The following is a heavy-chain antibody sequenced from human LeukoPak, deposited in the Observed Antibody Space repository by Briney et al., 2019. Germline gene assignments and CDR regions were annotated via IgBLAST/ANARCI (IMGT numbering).Heavy chain of an antibody. CDR2: IKEGGSER. D-gene: IGHD3-10*01. J-gene: IGHJ4*02. CDR1: GFTFNSFW. V-gene: IGHV3-7*01. Sequence: PGGSLRLSCAASGFTFNSFWMSWVRQAPGKGLEWVANIKEGGSERNYVDSVKGRFTISRDNAKNSLYLQMNSLRDEDTAVYYCARGGLTGDYWGQGTLVTVSS. CDR3: ARGGLTGDY.